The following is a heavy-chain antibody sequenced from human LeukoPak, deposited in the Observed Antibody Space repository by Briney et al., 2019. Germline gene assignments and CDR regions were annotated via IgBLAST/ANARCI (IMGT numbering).Heavy chain of an antibody. J-gene: IGHJ4*02. V-gene: IGHV3-30*18. D-gene: IGHD6-19*01. CDR1: GFTFSSYG. CDR3: AKDRIALAGTIDY. Sequence: RPGGSLRLSCAASGFTFSSYGMHRVRQAPGKGLEWVAVISYDGSNKYYADSVKGRFTISRDNSRTTLYLQMNSLRVEDTAVYYCAKDRIALAGTIDYWGQGTLVTVSS. CDR2: ISYDGSNK.